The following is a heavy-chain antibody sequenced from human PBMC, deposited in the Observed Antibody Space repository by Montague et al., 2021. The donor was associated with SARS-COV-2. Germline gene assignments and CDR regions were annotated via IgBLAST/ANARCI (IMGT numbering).Heavy chain of an antibody. CDR3: ARFGSGTLEFDL. Sequence: TLSLTCTVSGAFISTGIYYWSWIRQPAGKGLEWIGRIRTTGHTDYNSSLESRVFMSVDTSTNQFPLSLTSVTAADTAVYFCARFGSGTLEFDLWGQGTLVTVSS. CDR1: GAFISTGIYY. CDR2: IRTTGHT. V-gene: IGHV4-61*02. J-gene: IGHJ4*02. D-gene: IGHD1-26*01.